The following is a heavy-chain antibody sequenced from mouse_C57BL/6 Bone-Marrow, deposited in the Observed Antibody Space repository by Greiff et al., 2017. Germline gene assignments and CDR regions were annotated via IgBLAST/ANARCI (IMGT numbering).Heavy chain of an antibody. D-gene: IGHD1-1*01. CDR1: GYTFTSYW. J-gene: IGHJ3*01. V-gene: IGHV1-64*01. Sequence: VQLQQPGPELVKPGASVKLSCKASGYTFTSYWMHWVKQRPGQGLEWIGMVHPNSGSTNYNEKFKSQATLTVDKSSSTAYMQLSGLASEVSAVWYCVRNYGSSYCIAYWGQGTLVTVSS. CDR3: VRNYGSSYCIAY. CDR2: VHPNSGST.